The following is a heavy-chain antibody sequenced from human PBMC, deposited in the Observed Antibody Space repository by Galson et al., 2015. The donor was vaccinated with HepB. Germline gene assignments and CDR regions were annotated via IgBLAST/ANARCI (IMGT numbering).Heavy chain of an antibody. CDR1: GYSCTSYW. Sequence: QSGAEEQKPGESLKMSCTGSGYSCTSYWIGWVREMPGKGLEWMGIIYPGDSDTRSSTSLQDQVTISADKSISTAYLQWSSLMASDTAMYYCARRTVDPYCGGDCYQGGMDVWGPGTTVTVSS. CDR3: ARRTVDPYCGGDCYQGGMDV. D-gene: IGHD2-21*02. CDR2: IYPGDSDT. J-gene: IGHJ6*01. V-gene: IGHV5-51*01.